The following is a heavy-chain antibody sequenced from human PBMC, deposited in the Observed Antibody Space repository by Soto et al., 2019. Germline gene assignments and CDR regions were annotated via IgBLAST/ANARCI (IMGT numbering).Heavy chain of an antibody. J-gene: IGHJ4*02. V-gene: IGHV3-11*01. CDR3: ARRRDFLDY. D-gene: IGHD3-3*01. CDR2: IGSGGGSI. Sequence: QVQLVESGGGLVKPGGSLRLSCAASGFTFSDYYMTWIRQAPGKGLEWVSYIGSGGGSIYYADSVKGRFTISSDNAKSSLYLQMNSLRTEDTAVYHCARRRDFLDYWGQGTLVTVSS. CDR1: GFTFSDYY.